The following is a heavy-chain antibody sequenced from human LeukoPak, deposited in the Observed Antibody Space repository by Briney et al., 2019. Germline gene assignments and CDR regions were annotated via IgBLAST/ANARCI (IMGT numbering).Heavy chain of an antibody. V-gene: IGHV4-59*12. CDR2: IYYSGST. J-gene: IGHJ4*02. Sequence: SETLSLTCTVPGGSISSYYWSWIRQPPGKGLEWIGSIYYSGSTYYNPSLKSRVTISVDTSKNQFSLKLSSVTAADTAVYYCARDKSATGLFDYWGQGTLVTVSS. CDR1: GGSISSYY. CDR3: ARDKSATGLFDY. D-gene: IGHD2-15*01.